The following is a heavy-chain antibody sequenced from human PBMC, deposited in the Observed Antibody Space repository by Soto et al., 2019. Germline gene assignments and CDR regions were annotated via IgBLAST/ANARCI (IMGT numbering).Heavy chain of an antibody. CDR1: GGTFSSLA. V-gene: IGHV1-69*06. D-gene: IGHD3-10*01. CDR2: LVPVFGTA. CDR3: ARSPGVFDY. Sequence: QVQLLQSGAAVKKPGSSVKVSCKASGGTFSSLAISWVRQAPGQGLEWMGGLVPVFGTANYAQKFQDRVTITADKSTSTSYMELSSLRSEDTAVYYCARSPGVFDYWGQGTLVTVSS. J-gene: IGHJ4*02.